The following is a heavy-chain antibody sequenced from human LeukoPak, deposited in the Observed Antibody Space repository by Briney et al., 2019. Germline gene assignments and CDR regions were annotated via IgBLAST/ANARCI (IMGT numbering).Heavy chain of an antibody. D-gene: IGHD3-22*01. V-gene: IGHV4-4*02. CDR1: GGSISSLHY. J-gene: IGHJ6*03. CDR3: ARYYFDSGGINYYSYYIDV. CDR2: IYHSGST. Sequence: SETLSLTCTVSGGSISSLHYWTWVRQPPGKGLEWIGEIYHSGSTNYNPSLKSRVTLSVDKSNNHFSLRLGSVTAADTAVYYCARYYFDSGGINYYSYYIDVWGNGTTVTVSS.